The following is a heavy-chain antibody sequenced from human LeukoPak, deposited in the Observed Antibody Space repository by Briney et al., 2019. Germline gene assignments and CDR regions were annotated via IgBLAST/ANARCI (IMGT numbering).Heavy chain of an antibody. D-gene: IGHD1-26*01. V-gene: IGHV5-51*01. CDR1: GYTFNNYW. J-gene: IGHJ1*01. CDR2: LYPDGSAT. Sequence: GASQKISCKASGYTFNNYWIGWVRPMPGRGLEWMGMLYPDGSATTYHPSFEGRVTISADKSATTAYLEWNSLKASDTALYYCVRQGLQSGTYPAYWGPGTLVTVSS. CDR3: VRQGLQSGTYPAY.